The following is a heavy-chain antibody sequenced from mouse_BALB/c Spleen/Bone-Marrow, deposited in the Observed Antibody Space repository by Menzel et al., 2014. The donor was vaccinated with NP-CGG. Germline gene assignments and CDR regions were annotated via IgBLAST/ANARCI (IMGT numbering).Heavy chain of an antibody. J-gene: IGHJ2*01. D-gene: IGHD4-1*01. CDR3: ARSGFDY. CDR1: GYTFTSSW. Sequence: GSVLVRPGASVKLSCKASGYTFTSSWMHWAKQRPGQGLEWIGEIHPNSGNTNYNEKFKGKATLTVDTSSSTAYVDLSSLTSEDSAVYYCARSGFDYWGQGTTLTVSS. CDR2: IHPNSGNT. V-gene: IGHV1S130*01.